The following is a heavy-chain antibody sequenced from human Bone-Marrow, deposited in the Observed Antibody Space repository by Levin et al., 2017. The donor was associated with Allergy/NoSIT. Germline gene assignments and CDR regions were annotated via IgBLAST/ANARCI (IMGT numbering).Heavy chain of an antibody. CDR1: GFTFSRSG. CDR2: ISKDGTVK. D-gene: IGHD3-10*01. J-gene: IGHJ6*03. V-gene: IGHV3-30*03. CDR3: ASQGRSRGGDDNKDYYLDV. Sequence: GGSLRLSCAASGFTFSRSGIHWVRQAPGKGLEWVAFISKDGTVKYYADSVTGRFTISRDNSENTLYLHMNSLRADDTAVYYCASQGRSRGGDDNKDYYLDVWGQGTTVTVSS.